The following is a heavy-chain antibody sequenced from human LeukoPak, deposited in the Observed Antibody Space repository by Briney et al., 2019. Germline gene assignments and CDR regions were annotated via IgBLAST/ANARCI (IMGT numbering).Heavy chain of an antibody. CDR1: GGSISSYY. D-gene: IGHD3-3*01. CDR2: IYYSGST. CDR3: ARHAIGDFWSLYYFDY. V-gene: IGHV4-59*08. J-gene: IGHJ4*02. Sequence: KPSETLSLTCTVSGGSISSYYWSWIRQPPGKGLEWIGYIYYSGSTNYNPSLKSRVTISVDTSKNQFSLKLSSVTAADTAVYYCARHAIGDFWSLYYFDYWGQGTLVTVSS.